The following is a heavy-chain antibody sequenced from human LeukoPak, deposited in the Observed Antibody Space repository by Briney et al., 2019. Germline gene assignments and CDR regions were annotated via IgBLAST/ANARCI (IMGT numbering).Heavy chain of an antibody. CDR2: MSGSGYYT. CDR3: AKMEGQRLYDYCMDV. CDR1: GFAFSNYA. J-gene: IGHJ6*03. Sequence: GGSLRLSCASSGFAFSNYAMSWVRQAPGKGLEWVSAMSGSGYYTYYVESVKGRFTISRDNSKNTLYLHMNSLRADDTAVYYCAKMEGQRLYDYCMDVWGRGTTVTVSS. D-gene: IGHD3-3*01. V-gene: IGHV3-23*01.